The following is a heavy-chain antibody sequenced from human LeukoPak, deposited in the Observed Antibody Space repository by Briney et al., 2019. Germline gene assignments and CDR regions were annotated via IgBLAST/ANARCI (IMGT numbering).Heavy chain of an antibody. CDR2: ISYDGSNK. V-gene: IGHV3-30*18. Sequence: PGGSLRLSCAASGFTFSSYGMHWVRQAPGKGLKWVAVISYDGSNKYYADSVKGRFTISRDNSKNTLYLQMNSLRAEDAAVYYCANLPTRIAAVAEPFYYYYYGMDVWGQGTTVTVSS. CDR3: ANLPTRIAAVAEPFYYYYYGMDV. CDR1: GFTFSSYG. D-gene: IGHD6-13*01. J-gene: IGHJ6*02.